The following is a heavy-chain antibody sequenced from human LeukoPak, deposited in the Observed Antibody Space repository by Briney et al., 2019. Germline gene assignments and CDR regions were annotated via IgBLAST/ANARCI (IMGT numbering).Heavy chain of an antibody. CDR3: ARIIHYYYYMDV. Sequence: GGSLRPSCAASGFTVSSNYMSWVRQAPGKGLEWVSVIYSGGSTYYADSVKGRFTISRDNSKNTLYLQMNSLRAEDTAVYYCARIIHYYYYMDVWGKGTTVTVSS. J-gene: IGHJ6*03. CDR2: IYSGGST. V-gene: IGHV3-53*01. CDR1: GFTVSSNY.